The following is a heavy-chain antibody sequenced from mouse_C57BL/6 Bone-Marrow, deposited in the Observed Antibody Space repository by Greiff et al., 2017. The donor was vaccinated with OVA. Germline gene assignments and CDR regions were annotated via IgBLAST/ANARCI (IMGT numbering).Heavy chain of an antibody. D-gene: IGHD4-1*02. Sequence: EVQVVESGGDLVKPGGSLKLSCAASGFTFSSYGMSWVRQTPDKRLEWVATISSGGSYTYYPDSVKGRFTISRDNAKNTLYLQMSSLKSEDTAMYYCARRPTGFDYWGQGTTLTVSS. J-gene: IGHJ2*01. CDR2: ISSGGSYT. V-gene: IGHV5-6*01. CDR1: GFTFSSYG. CDR3: ARRPTGFDY.